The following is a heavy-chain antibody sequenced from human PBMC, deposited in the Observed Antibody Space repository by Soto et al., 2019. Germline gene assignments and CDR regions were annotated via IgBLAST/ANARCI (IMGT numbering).Heavy chain of an antibody. CDR2: IYHTGTT. J-gene: IGHJ5*02. CDR1: GDSISNSDFY. V-gene: IGHV4-39*01. Sequence: SETLSLTCTVSGDSISNSDFYWAWIRQPPGKGLEWVGVIYHTGTTYNNPSLQSRVTMSVDTSTNQFSLKLASVTAGDSGVYFCARRAAAGLVFDLWGQGTLVTVSS. CDR3: ARRAAAGLVFDL. D-gene: IGHD6-25*01.